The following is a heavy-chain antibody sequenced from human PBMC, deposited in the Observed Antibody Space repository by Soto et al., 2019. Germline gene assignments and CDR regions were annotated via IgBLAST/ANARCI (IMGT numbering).Heavy chain of an antibody. CDR3: ARHAPYCSSTSHCAYGMDV. D-gene: IGHD2-2*01. V-gene: IGHV4-59*08. CDR1: GGSISSYY. J-gene: IGHJ6*02. Sequence: QVQLQESGPGLVRPSETLSLTCTVSGGSISSYYWSWIRQPPGKGLEWIGYIYYSGSTHYNPSLKRRATISVDTSKTQFSLKLSSVTAADTAVYYCARHAPYCSSTSHCAYGMDVWGQGTTVTVSS. CDR2: IYYSGST.